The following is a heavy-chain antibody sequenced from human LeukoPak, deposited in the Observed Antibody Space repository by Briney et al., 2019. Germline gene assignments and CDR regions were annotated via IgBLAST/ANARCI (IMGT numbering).Heavy chain of an antibody. CDR2: INHSGST. CDR1: GGSFSDYY. D-gene: IGHD4-17*01. V-gene: IGHV4-34*01. J-gene: IGHJ4*02. Sequence: SETLSLTCAVYGGSFSDYYWSWIRQPPGKGLEWIGEINHSGSTNYNPSLKSRVTISVDTSKNQFSLKLSSVTAADTAVYYCARGPHYALPFDYWGQGTLVTVSS. CDR3: ARGPHYALPFDY.